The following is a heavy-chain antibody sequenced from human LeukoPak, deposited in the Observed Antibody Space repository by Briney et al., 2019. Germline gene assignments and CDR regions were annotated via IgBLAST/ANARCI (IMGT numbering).Heavy chain of an antibody. V-gene: IGHV3-23*01. CDR1: GFTFSSYA. J-gene: IGHJ4*02. D-gene: IGHD6-13*01. Sequence: GGSLRLSCAAFGFTFSSYAMSWVRQAPGKGLEWVSAISGSGGSTYYADSVKGRFTISKDNSKNTLYLQMNSLRAEDTAVYYCAKDPYSSSWSTFFDYWGQGTLVTVSS. CDR2: ISGSGGST. CDR3: AKDPYSSSWSTFFDY.